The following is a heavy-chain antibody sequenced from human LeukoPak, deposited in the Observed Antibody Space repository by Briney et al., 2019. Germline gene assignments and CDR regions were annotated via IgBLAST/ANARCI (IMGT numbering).Heavy chain of an antibody. CDR1: GFTFSSYG. V-gene: IGHV3-30*18. CDR3: AKDAAAGTNWFDP. D-gene: IGHD6-13*01. J-gene: IGHJ5*02. Sequence: GRSLRLSCAASGFTFSSYGMHWVRQAPGKGLEWVAVISYDGSNKYYADSVKGRFTISRDNSKNTLCLQMNSLRAEDTAVYYCAKDAAAGTNWFDPWGQGTLVTVSS. CDR2: ISYDGSNK.